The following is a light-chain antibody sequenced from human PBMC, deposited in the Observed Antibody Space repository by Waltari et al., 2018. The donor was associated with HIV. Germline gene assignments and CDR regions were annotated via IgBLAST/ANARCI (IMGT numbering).Light chain of an antibody. V-gene: IGLV2-14*01. CDR2: EVS. CDR1: SSDIGAYHY. CDR3: SSFTTTNSLL. Sequence: QSALTQPASVSVSPGQSITVSCTGTSSDIGAYHYVSGYQQTPGTAPKLVMYEVSNRPSGISNRFSGSKSGNTASLTISGLQTEDEADFYCSSFTTTNSLLFGGGTKVTVL. J-gene: IGLJ2*01.